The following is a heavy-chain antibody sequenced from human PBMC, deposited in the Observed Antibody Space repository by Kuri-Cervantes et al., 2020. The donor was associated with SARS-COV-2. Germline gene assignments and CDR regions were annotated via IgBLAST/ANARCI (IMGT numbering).Heavy chain of an antibody. CDR1: GGSFSGYY. CDR3: ARSHGSGSYYNYRLSLDY. Sequence: SQTLSLTCAVYGGSFSGYYWSWIRQPPGKGLEWIGEINHSGSTNYNPSLKSRVTVSVDTSKNQFSLKLSSVTAADTAVYYCARSHGSGSYYNYRLSLDYWGQGTLATVSS. V-gene: IGHV4-34*01. J-gene: IGHJ4*02. D-gene: IGHD3-10*01. CDR2: INHSGST.